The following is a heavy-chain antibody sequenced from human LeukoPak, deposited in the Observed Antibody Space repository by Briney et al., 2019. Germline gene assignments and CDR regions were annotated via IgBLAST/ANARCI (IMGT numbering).Heavy chain of an antibody. CDR1: GGSFSGYY. V-gene: IGHV4-34*01. J-gene: IGHJ5*02. D-gene: IGHD3-9*01. CDR2: INHSGST. CDR3: ARTTGYCWFDP. Sequence: SETLSLTCAVYGGSFSGYYWSWIRQPPGKGLEWIGEINHSGSTNYNPSLKSRDTISVDTSKNQFSLKLSSVTAADTAVYYCARTTGYCWFDPWGQGTLVTVSS.